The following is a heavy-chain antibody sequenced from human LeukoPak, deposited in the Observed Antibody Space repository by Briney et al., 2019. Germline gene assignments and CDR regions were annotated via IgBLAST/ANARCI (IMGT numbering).Heavy chain of an antibody. J-gene: IGHJ3*02. CDR1: GGSFSGYY. Sequence: TSETLSLTCAVYGGSFSGYYWSWIRQPPGKGLEWIGEINHSGSTNYNPSLKSRVTISVDTSKNQFSLKLSSVTAADTAVYYCARRKQWLVQDAFDIWGQGTMVTVSS. D-gene: IGHD6-19*01. V-gene: IGHV4-34*01. CDR3: ARRKQWLVQDAFDI. CDR2: INHSGST.